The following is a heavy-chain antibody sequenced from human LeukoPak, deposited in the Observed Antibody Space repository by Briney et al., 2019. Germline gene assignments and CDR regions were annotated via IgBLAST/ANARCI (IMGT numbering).Heavy chain of an antibody. CDR3: ARILHSGDYDY. CDR1: GFTFSSYS. V-gene: IGHV3-21*01. J-gene: IGHJ4*02. CDR2: ISSSSDYT. D-gene: IGHD6-25*01. Sequence: GGSLRLSCAVSGFTFSSYSMNWVRQAPGKGLEWVSSISSSSDYTYYADSVKGRFTISRDNAKNSLYLRMNSLRAEDTAVYYCARILHSGDYDYWGQGTLVTVSS.